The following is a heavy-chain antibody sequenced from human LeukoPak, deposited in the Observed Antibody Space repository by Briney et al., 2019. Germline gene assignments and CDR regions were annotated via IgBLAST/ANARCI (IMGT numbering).Heavy chain of an antibody. CDR2: ISSSSSTI. CDR3: ARDLTIFGVVIQFDY. V-gene: IGHV3-48*01. J-gene: IGHJ4*02. Sequence: GSLRLSCAASGFTFSSYSMNWVRQAPGKGLEWVSYISSSSSTIYYADSVKGRFTISRDNAKNSLYLQMNSLRAEDTAVYYCARDLTIFGVVIQFDYWGQGTLVTVSS. D-gene: IGHD3-3*01. CDR1: GFTFSSYS.